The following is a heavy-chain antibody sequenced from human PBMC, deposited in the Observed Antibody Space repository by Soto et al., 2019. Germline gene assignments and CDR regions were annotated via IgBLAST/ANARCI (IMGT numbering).Heavy chain of an antibody. V-gene: IGHV3-30-3*01. CDR3: ARSIVGAPRRNYYYYGMDV. J-gene: IGHJ6*02. D-gene: IGHD1-26*01. CDR1: GFTFSSYA. CDR2: ISYDGSNK. Sequence: QVQLVESGEGVVQPGRSLRLSCAASGFTFSSYAMHWVRQAPGKGLEWVAVISYDGSNKYYADSVKGRFTISRDNSKNTLYLQMNSLRAEDTAVYYCARSIVGAPRRNYYYYGMDVWGQGTTVTVSS.